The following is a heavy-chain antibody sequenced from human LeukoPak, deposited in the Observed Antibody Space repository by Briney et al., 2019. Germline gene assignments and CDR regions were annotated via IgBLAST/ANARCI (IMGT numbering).Heavy chain of an antibody. CDR1: GGSISSSSYY. J-gene: IGHJ4*02. D-gene: IGHD3-10*01. Sequence: SEALSLTCTVSGGSISSSSYYWGWIRQPPGKGLEWIGSIYYSGSAFYNPSLKSRVTISVDTAKNQFSLKLTSVTAADTAVYYCARQGSYYYGSGTYYNGHFDYWAQGTLVTVSS. CDR2: IYYSGSA. V-gene: IGHV4-39*01. CDR3: ARQGSYYYGSGTYYNGHFDY.